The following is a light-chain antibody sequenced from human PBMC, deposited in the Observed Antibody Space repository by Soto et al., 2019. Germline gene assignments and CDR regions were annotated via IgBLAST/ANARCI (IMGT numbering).Light chain of an antibody. V-gene: IGKV3-20*01. CDR3: QQYGISQKT. CDR1: QSVSSSY. CDR2: GAS. J-gene: IGKJ1*01. Sequence: EIVLTQSPGTLSLSPGERATLSCRASQSVSSSYFAWYQQKPGQAPRLLIYGASSRATGIPDRFSGSGSGTDFTLTISSLEPEDFEVYYCQQYGISQKTFGQGTNVDI.